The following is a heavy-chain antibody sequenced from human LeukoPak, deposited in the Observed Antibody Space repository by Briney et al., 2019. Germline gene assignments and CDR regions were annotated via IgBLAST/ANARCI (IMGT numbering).Heavy chain of an antibody. D-gene: IGHD6-19*01. J-gene: IGHJ4*02. Sequence: GGSLRLSCAASGFTFSTYSMNWVRQAPGRGLEWVSSISSSSKYIYYADSVKGRFTISRDDAKNSLSLQMNSLRAEDTAVYYCARDKFPTGYSSGWYDYWGQGTLVTVSS. CDR2: ISSSSKYI. CDR3: ARDKFPTGYSSGWYDY. V-gene: IGHV3-21*01. CDR1: GFTFSTYS.